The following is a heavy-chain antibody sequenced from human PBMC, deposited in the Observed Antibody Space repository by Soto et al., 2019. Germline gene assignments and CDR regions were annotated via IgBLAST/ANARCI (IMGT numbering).Heavy chain of an antibody. CDR2: IWYDGSIK. D-gene: IGHD3-22*01. CDR3: AANYSDSSGYRGPNDY. J-gene: IGHJ4*02. CDR1: GCTFNTYG. Sequence: GVALRLSCEGSGCTFNTYGMHWVRQAPGRGLEWVAVIWYDGSIKYYADSVKGRFTTSRENSKNTMYLQMNNLRAEDTAVYYCAANYSDSSGYRGPNDYRTQRTPVTVSP. V-gene: IGHV3-33*01.